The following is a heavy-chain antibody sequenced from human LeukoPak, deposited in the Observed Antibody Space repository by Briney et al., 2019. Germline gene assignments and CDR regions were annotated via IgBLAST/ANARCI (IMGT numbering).Heavy chain of an antibody. CDR1: GFTFRNYG. CDR3: APKNYPRIAVAAYY. Sequence: GGSLRLSCAASGFTFRNYGMRWVRQAPGKGLEWVSFIRFDGSKKYYADSVKGRFTISRDNSKNTLYLQMDSLRAEDTAVYYCAPKNYPRIAVAAYYWGQGTLVTVSS. J-gene: IGHJ4*02. D-gene: IGHD6-19*01. CDR2: IRFDGSKK. V-gene: IGHV3-30*02.